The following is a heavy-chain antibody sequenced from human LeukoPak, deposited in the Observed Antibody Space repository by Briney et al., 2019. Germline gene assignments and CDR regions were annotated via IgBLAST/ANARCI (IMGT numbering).Heavy chain of an antibody. CDR1: GGSISSYY. CDR3: ARAAYSSGWGTSDY. D-gene: IGHD6-19*01. CDR2: IYYSGST. J-gene: IGHJ4*02. V-gene: IGHV4-59*01. Sequence: SETLSLTCTVSGGSISSYYWSWIRQPPGKGLEWIGYIYYSGSTNYNPSLQSRVTISVDTSKNQFSLKLSSVTAADTAVYYCARAAYSSGWGTSDYWGQGTLVTVSS.